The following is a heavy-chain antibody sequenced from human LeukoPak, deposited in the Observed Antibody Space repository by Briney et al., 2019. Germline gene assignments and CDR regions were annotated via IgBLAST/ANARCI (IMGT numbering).Heavy chain of an antibody. Sequence: ASVKVSCKASGYTFTSYDINWVRQATGQGLEWMGWMNPNSGNTGYAQKFQGRVTMTTDTSTSTAYMELRSLRSDDTAVYYCARLLLGYSYGYYYYYYMDVWGKGTTVTVSS. CDR3: ARLLLGYSYGYYYYYYMDV. V-gene: IGHV1-8*01. D-gene: IGHD5-18*01. CDR2: MNPNSGNT. CDR1: GYTFTSYD. J-gene: IGHJ6*03.